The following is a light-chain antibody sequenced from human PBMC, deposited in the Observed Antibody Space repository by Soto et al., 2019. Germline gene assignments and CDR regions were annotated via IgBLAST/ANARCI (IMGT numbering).Light chain of an antibody. J-gene: IGKJ1*01. V-gene: IGKV3-20*01. CDR3: QQYGISSWT. CDR1: QSVSSSY. CDR2: GAS. Sequence: EIGMTQSQVTLSLSPGERATLSCRASQSVSSSYLAWYQQKPGQAPRLLIYGASSRATGIPDRFSGSGSGTDFTLTISRLEPEDFAVYYCQQYGISSWTFGQGTNVDI.